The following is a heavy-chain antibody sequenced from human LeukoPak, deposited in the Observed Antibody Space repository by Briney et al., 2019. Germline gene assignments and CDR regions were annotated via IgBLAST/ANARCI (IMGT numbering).Heavy chain of an antibody. D-gene: IGHD6-19*01. CDR1: GGSFSGYY. CDR2: INHSGNT. Sequence: SETLSLTCAVYGGSFSGYYWRWIRQPPGKGLEWIGEINHSGNTNYNPSLKSRVTLSVDTSKNQFSLKLSSVTAADTAVYYCARRCQGPEVGIAVAGTGYYYYGMDVWGQGTTVTVSS. V-gene: IGHV4-34*01. CDR3: ARRCQGPEVGIAVAGTGYYYYGMDV. J-gene: IGHJ6*02.